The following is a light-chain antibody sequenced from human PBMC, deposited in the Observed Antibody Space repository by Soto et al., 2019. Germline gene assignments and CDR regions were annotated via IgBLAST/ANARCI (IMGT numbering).Light chain of an antibody. CDR3: ATWDDSLSGGV. V-gene: IGLV1-47*01. Sequence: QSVLTQPPSASGTLGQRVTISCSGSSSNIGSNYIYWYQHLPGTAPKLLIYRNNQRPSGVPDRFSGSKSGTSASLAISGLRSEDEADYYCATWDDSLSGGVFGGGTKLTVL. J-gene: IGLJ3*02. CDR1: SSNIGSNY. CDR2: RNN.